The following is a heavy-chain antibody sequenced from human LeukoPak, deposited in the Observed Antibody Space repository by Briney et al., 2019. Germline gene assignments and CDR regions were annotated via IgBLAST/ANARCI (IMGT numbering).Heavy chain of an antibody. D-gene: IGHD3-10*01. CDR1: GGTFSSYA. V-gene: IGHV1-69*04. Sequence: SVKVSCKASGGTFSSYAISWVRQAPGQGLEWMGRIIPILGIANYAQKFQGRVTITADKSTSTAYMELSSLRSEDTAVYYCARGLTMVRGVIMVYWGQGTLVTVSS. CDR3: ARGLTMVRGVIMVY. J-gene: IGHJ4*02. CDR2: IIPILGIA.